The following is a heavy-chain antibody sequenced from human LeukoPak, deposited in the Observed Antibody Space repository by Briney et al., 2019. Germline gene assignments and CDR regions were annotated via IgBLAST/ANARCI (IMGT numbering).Heavy chain of an antibody. V-gene: IGHV3-48*03. CDR3: VRDGLWVLALLSQCDNWLDP. Sequence: PGGSLRLSCAASGFTFSSYEMNWVRQAPGKGLEWVSYISSSSSTIYYADSVKGRFTISRDNAKNSLHLQMNSLRAEDTAVYFCVRDGLWVLALLSQCDNWLDPWGQGTLVTVSS. D-gene: IGHD4/OR15-4a*01. CDR1: GFTFSSYE. CDR2: ISSSSSTI. J-gene: IGHJ5*02.